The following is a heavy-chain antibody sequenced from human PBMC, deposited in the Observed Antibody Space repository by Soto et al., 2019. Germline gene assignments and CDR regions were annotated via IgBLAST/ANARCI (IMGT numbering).Heavy chain of an antibody. CDR2: ISDDSSYI. CDR1: GFMFSAYT. J-gene: IGHJ1*01. D-gene: IGHD3-16*01. CDR3: ATPYYFNH. Sequence: GGSLRLSCAASGFMFSAYTMTWVRQAPGKGLEWLSSISDDSSYIDYADSLRGRFSVSRDNARNSLYLQMDSLGAEDTGVYYCATPYYFNHWGPGXLVTVYS. V-gene: IGHV3-21*01.